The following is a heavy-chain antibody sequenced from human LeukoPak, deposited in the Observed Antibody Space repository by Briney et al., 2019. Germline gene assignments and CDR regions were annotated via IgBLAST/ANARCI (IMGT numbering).Heavy chain of an antibody. CDR2: ISSSGSTI. Sequence: GGSLRLSCAASGFTFSSYGMNWVRQAPGKGLEWVSYISSSGSTIYYADSVKGRFTISRDNAKNSLYLQMNSLRAEDTAVYYCARGATDVVVVPAASLEAYYYYYMDVWGKGTTVTISS. J-gene: IGHJ6*03. CDR3: ARGATDVVVVPAASLEAYYYYYMDV. CDR1: GFTFSSYG. D-gene: IGHD2-2*01. V-gene: IGHV3-48*04.